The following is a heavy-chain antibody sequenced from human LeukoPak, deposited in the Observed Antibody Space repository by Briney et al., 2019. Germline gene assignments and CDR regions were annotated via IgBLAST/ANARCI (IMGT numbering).Heavy chain of an antibody. J-gene: IGHJ4*02. V-gene: IGHV3-33*01. D-gene: IGHD2-2*02. CDR3: AREDCSSTSCYRYFDY. CDR2: IWYDGSNK. CDR1: GFTFSSYG. Sequence: GRSLRLSCAAPGFTFSSYGMHWVRQAPGKRLEWVAVIWYDGSNKYYADSVKGRFTISRDNSKNTLYLQMNSLRAEDTAVYYCAREDCSSTSCYRYFDYWGQGTLVTVSS.